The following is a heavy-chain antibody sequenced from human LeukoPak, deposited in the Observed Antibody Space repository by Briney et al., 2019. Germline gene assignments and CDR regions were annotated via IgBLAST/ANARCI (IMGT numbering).Heavy chain of an antibody. CDR1: GGSFSGYY. Sequence: SETLSLTCAVYGGSFSGYYWSWIRQPPGKGLEWIGEINHSGSTNYNPSLKSRVTISVDTSKNQFSLKLSSVIAADTAVYYCARGRLYCSSTSCYALYFQHWGQGTLVTVSS. CDR2: INHSGST. CDR3: ARGRLYCSSTSCYALYFQH. J-gene: IGHJ1*01. V-gene: IGHV4-34*01. D-gene: IGHD2-2*01.